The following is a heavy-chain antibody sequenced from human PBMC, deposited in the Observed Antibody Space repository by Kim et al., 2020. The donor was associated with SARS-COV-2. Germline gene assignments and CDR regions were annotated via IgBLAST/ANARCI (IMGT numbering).Heavy chain of an antibody. V-gene: IGHV4-30-2*04. J-gene: IGHJ4*02. Sequence: YNPSLKSRVTISVDTFKNQFSLKLSSVTAADTAVYYCARTTRRDGYLDYWGQGTLVTVSS. D-gene: IGHD4-17*01. CDR3: ARTTRRDGYLDY.